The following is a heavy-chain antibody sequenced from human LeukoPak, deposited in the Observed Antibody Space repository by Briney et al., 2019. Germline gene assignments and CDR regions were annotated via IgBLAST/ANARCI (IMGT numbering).Heavy chain of an antibody. CDR2: ISHSGRS. V-gene: IGHV4-34*01. CDR1: GGSFNKYY. D-gene: IGHD2-15*01. Sequence: PSETLSLTCAVSGGSFNKYYWSWIRQPPGKGLEWIGEISHSGRSDYNPSLNNRATISLGPSKSQFSLNLTSVTAADTAVYYCARESPFSEVVVVVAATRHLDSWGQGTLVTVS. J-gene: IGHJ4*02. CDR3: ARESPFSEVVVVVAATRHLDS.